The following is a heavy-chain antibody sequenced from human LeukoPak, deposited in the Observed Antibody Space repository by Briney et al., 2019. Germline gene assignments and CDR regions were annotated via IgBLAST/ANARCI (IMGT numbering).Heavy chain of an antibody. Sequence: GGSLRLSCAASGITFSNSAMSWVRQAPGKGLEWVSSISVSGGRSYYADSVKGRFTVSRDNSKNTLYLQMNSLRAEDTAVYYCAKVASSRNYDFWSGFLLPDYWGQGTLVTVSS. CDR2: ISVSGGRS. J-gene: IGHJ4*02. D-gene: IGHD3-3*01. V-gene: IGHV3-23*01. CDR3: AKVASSRNYDFWSGFLLPDY. CDR1: GITFSNSA.